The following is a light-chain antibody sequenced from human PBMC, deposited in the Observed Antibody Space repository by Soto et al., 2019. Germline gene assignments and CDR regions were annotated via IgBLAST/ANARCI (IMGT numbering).Light chain of an antibody. J-gene: IGKJ1*01. CDR1: QDISNY. Sequence: DIQMTQSPSSLSASVGDRVTITCQASQDISNYLNWYQQKPGKAPKLLIYDASNLETGVPSRFSGSGSGTEFTLTISSLQPDDFATYYCQQYNSYSWTFGQGTKVDI. V-gene: IGKV1-33*01. CDR2: DAS. CDR3: QQYNSYSWT.